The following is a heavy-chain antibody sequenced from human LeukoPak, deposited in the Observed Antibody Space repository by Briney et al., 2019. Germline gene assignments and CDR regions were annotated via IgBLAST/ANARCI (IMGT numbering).Heavy chain of an antibody. Sequence: PSETLSLTCAVYGGSFSGYYWIWIRQPPGKGLEWIGEINHSGSTNYNPSLKSRVTISVDTSKNQFSLKLSSVTAADTAVYYCARRRYCSSTSCYDLDYWGQGTLVTVSS. D-gene: IGHD2-2*01. J-gene: IGHJ4*02. CDR1: GGSFSGYY. V-gene: IGHV4-34*01. CDR3: ARRRYCSSTSCYDLDY. CDR2: INHSGST.